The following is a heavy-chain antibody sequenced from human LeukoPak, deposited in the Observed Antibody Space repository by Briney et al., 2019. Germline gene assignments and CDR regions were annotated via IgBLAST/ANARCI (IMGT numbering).Heavy chain of an antibody. D-gene: IGHD1-20*01. CDR3: ARLGITGTALYYFDY. V-gene: IGHV5-51*01. Sequence: GESLKISCKGSGYTFTTHWIAWVRQMPGKGLEWTGIIYPGDSDTRYSPSFQGQVTISADKSISTAYLQWSSLKASDTAMFYCARLGITGTALYYFDYWGQGTLVTVSS. J-gene: IGHJ4*02. CDR1: GYTFTTHW. CDR2: IYPGDSDT.